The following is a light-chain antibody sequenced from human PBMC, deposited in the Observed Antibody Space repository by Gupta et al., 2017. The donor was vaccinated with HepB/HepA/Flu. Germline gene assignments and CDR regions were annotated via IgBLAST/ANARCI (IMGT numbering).Light chain of an antibody. V-gene: IGKV3-15*01. CDR1: QDIGSN. Sequence: EIVMTQSPATLSVSPGERATLSCRASQDIGSNLAWYQQRPCQVPRLRIYGTATRAADITDRCSGSGAGTEFTLTITNRQSEDFAVYYCQWDNNGPPKIIFGQGTRLEIK. CDR3: QWDNNGPPKII. J-gene: IGKJ5*01. CDR2: GTA.